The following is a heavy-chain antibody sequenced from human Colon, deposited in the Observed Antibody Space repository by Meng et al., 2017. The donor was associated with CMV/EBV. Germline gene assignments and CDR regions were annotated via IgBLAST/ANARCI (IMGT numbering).Heavy chain of an antibody. CDR3: AKDLGSHYFYGMDV. D-gene: IGHD3-10*01. CDR1: GFTFSSYS. Sequence: GESLKISCAASGFTFSSYSMNWVRQAPGKGLEWVSSISSSSSYIYYADSVKGRFTISRDNAKNSLYLQMNSLRAEDTAVYYCAKDLGSHYFYGMDVWGQGTTVTVSS. CDR2: ISSSSSYI. J-gene: IGHJ6*02. V-gene: IGHV3-21*01.